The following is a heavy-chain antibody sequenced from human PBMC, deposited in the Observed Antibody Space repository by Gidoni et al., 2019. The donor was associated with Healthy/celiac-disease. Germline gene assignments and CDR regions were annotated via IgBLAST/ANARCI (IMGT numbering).Heavy chain of an antibody. D-gene: IGHD4-17*01. V-gene: IGHV1-24*01. Sequence: QVQLVQSGADVKKHGASVKVSCKVSGYTLTEFSMHWVRQAPGKGLEWMGGFDPEDGETVYAQKFQGRVTMTEDTSTDTAYMELSSLRSEDTAVYYCATDPPTVTPYYYYYGMDVWGQGTTVTVSS. J-gene: IGHJ6*02. CDR1: GYTLTEFS. CDR3: ATDPPTVTPYYYYYGMDV. CDR2: FDPEDGET.